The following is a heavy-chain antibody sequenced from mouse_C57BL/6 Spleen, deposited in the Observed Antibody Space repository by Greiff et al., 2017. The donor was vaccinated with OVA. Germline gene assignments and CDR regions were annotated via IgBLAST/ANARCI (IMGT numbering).Heavy chain of an antibody. V-gene: IGHV1-52*01. Sequence: QVQLQQPGAELVRPGSSVKLSCKASGYTFTSYWMHWVKQRPIQGLEWIGNIDPSDSETHYTQKFKDKATLTVDKSSSTAYMQLSSLTSEDSAVYYCARGDYGNPPFDYWGQGTTLTVSS. CDR1: GYTFTSYW. J-gene: IGHJ2*01. CDR2: IDPSDSET. CDR3: ARGDYGNPPFDY. D-gene: IGHD2-1*01.